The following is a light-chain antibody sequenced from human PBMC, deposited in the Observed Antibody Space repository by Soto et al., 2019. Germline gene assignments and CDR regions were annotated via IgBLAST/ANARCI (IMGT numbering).Light chain of an antibody. CDR2: EVT. CDR3: SSYAGSNSVL. V-gene: IGLV2-8*01. Sequence: QSALTQPPSASGSPGQSVTISCTGMSSDVGGYNYVSWYQQHPGKAPKLMIYEVTKRPSGVPDRFSGSKSGNTASLTVSGLQAEDEADYYCSSYAGSNSVLIGGGTKLTVL. J-gene: IGLJ2*01. CDR1: SSDVGGYNY.